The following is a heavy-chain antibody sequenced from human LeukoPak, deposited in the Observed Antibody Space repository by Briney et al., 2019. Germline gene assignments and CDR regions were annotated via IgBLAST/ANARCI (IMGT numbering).Heavy chain of an antibody. CDR1: GFTVSRNY. D-gene: IGHD6-13*01. Sequence: PGGSLRLSCAASGFTVSRNYMTRVRQAPGKWLEWVSISYSGTNTYYADSVKGRFTISRDNSKNTLYLQMNSLRTEDTAVYYCTLTSIRPLTSSWFDDALDIWGLGTMVTVS. CDR3: TLTSIRPLTSSWFDDALDI. J-gene: IGHJ3*02. V-gene: IGHV3-66*01. CDR2: SYSGTNT.